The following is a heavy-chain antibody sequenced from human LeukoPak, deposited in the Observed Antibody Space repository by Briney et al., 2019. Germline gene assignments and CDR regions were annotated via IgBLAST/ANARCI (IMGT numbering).Heavy chain of an antibody. Sequence: PSETLSLTCTVSGCSISSYYWSWFRQPPGKGLEWIGYIHDSGSTNYNPSLKSRVTISVDTSKNQFSLKLNSMTAADTAVYYCARHAQMVYATKYYYYYMDDWGKGTTVTVSS. D-gene: IGHD2-8*01. CDR3: ARHAQMVYATKYYYYYMDD. CDR1: GCSISSYY. J-gene: IGHJ6*03. CDR2: IHDSGST. V-gene: IGHV4-59*08.